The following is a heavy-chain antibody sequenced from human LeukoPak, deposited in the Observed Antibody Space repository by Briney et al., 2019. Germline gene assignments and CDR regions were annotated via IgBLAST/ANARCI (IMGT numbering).Heavy chain of an antibody. D-gene: IGHD2-15*01. CDR1: GFTFSSYW. CDR3: AREGRSHGTPLDC. J-gene: IGHJ4*02. V-gene: IGHV3-7*04. Sequence: GGSLRLSWAASGFTFSSYWMTWVRQAPGEWLEWVANITQDGSDKYYVDSVKGRFTMYRDNAKISLYLQVLSLRDAATSVYSCAREGRSHGTPLDCWGQRTLVTVS. CDR2: ITQDGSDK.